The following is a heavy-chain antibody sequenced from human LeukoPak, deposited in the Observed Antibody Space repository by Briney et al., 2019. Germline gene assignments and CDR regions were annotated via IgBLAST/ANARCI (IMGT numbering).Heavy chain of an antibody. CDR2: IIPILGIA. D-gene: IGHD3-3*01. CDR1: GGTFSCYA. CDR3: ARGSRFLEWSYYMDV. J-gene: IGHJ6*03. V-gene: IGHV1-69*04. Sequence: ASVKVSCKASGGTFSCYAISWVRQAPGQGLEWMGRIIPILGIANYAQKFQGRVTITADKSTSTAYMELSSLRSGDTAVYYCARGSRFLEWSYYMDVWGKGTTVTVSS.